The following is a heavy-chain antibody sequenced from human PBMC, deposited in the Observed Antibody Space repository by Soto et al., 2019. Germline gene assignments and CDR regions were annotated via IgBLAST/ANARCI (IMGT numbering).Heavy chain of an antibody. Sequence: GGSLRLSCAASGFTFSSDGMHWVRLAPGKGLEWVAVISYDGSNKYYADSVKGRFTISRDNSKNTLYLQMNSLRAEDTAVYYCAKEGRYCSGGSCYCDYWGQGTLVTVSS. V-gene: IGHV3-30*18. CDR2: ISYDGSNK. D-gene: IGHD2-15*01. CDR1: GFTFSSDG. J-gene: IGHJ4*02. CDR3: AKEGRYCSGGSCYCDY.